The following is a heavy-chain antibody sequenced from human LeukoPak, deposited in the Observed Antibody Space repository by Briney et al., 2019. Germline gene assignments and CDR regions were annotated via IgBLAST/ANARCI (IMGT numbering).Heavy chain of an antibody. CDR3: ARTRVPGSYSPKGPFDY. J-gene: IGHJ4*02. V-gene: IGHV4-31*03. D-gene: IGHD1-26*01. Sequence: TLSPTCTVSRGSINNGGYYWSWIRQHPGKGLDWIAYTYYSGSSYYNPSLRSRVTISVDTSKNHFSLKLSSVTAADAAVYYCARTRVPGSYSPKGPFDYWGQGSLVTVYS. CDR1: RGSINNGGYY. CDR2: TYYSGSS.